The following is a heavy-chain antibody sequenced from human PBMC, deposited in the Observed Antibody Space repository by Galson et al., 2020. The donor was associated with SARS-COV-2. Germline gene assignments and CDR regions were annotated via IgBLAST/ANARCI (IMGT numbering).Heavy chain of an antibody. Sequence: SETLSLTCAVSGYSISTTNYCCWVRQPPGKGLEWIGSIYPSGSTYYNPSLKSRVTMSVDTSRNQFSLTLHSVTAADTALYYCARQGVNMIVLVTVPGWFFDLWGRGTLVTVSS. CDR3: ARQGVNMIVLVTVPGWFFDL. CDR1: GYSISTTNY. D-gene: IGHD3-22*01. CDR2: IYPSGST. J-gene: IGHJ2*01. V-gene: IGHV4-38-2*01.